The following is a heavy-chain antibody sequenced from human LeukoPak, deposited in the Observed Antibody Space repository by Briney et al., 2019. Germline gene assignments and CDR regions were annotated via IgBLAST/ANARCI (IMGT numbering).Heavy chain of an antibody. J-gene: IGHJ4*02. D-gene: IGHD5-18*01. Sequence: SETLSLTCTVSGDSINSYYWSWIRQPPGKGLEWIGYIYHSGSTKYNPSIKSRVTISVDTSKNQFSLKLSSVTAADTAVYYCARSLRGYRFATDYWGQGTLVTVSS. CDR1: GDSINSYY. CDR3: ARSLRGYRFATDY. V-gene: IGHV4-59*08. CDR2: IYHSGST.